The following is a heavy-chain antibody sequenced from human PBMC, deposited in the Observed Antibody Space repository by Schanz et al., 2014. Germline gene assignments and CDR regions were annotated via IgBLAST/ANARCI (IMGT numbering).Heavy chain of an antibody. V-gene: IGHV3-30*03. J-gene: IGHJ4*02. D-gene: IGHD6-19*01. Sequence: QVQLVESGGGVVQPGRSLRLSCAASGFTFSRYGMHWVRQAPGKGLEWVAVISSDETVTYYVDSVKGRFTLSRDNSKNTMDLQMNSLRPEDTAVYYCGRDYSGGALDYWGQGTLVTVSS. CDR3: GRDYSGGALDY. CDR2: ISSDETVT. CDR1: GFTFSRYG.